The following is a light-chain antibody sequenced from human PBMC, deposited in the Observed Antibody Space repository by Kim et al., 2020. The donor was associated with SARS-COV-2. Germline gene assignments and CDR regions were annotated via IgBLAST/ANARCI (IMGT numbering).Light chain of an antibody. V-gene: IGLV2-23*02. J-gene: IGLJ3*02. CDR3: CSYAGSSTWV. CDR1: SSDVGSYNL. CDR2: EVR. Sequence: QSALTQPASVSGSPGQSITISCTGTSSDVGSYNLVSWYQQHPGKAPKLMISEVRKRPSGVSNRFSGSKSGNTASLTISGLQPEDEADYYCCSYAGSSTWVFGRGTKLTVL.